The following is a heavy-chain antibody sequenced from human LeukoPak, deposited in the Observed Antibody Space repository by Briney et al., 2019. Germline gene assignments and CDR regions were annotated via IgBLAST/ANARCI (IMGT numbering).Heavy chain of an antibody. V-gene: IGHV1-46*01. CDR1: GYTFTSYY. CDR3: ARDRGYGDSLGWFDP. J-gene: IGHJ5*02. Sequence: ASVKVSCKASGYTFTSYYMHWVRQAPGQGLEWMGIINPSGGSTSYAQKFQGRVTMTSDTSTSTVYMELSSLRSEDTAVYYCARDRGYGDSLGWFDPWGQGTLVTVSS. D-gene: IGHD4-17*01. CDR2: INPSGGST.